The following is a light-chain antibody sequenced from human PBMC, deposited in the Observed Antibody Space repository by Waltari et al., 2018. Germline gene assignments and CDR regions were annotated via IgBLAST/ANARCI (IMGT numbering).Light chain of an antibody. V-gene: IGKV3-11*01. J-gene: IGKJ4*01. CDR2: EAS. CDR1: TRVSSY. Sequence: EIWFTQFPVTLSLSPGERAPFSCRASTRVSSYLTGYQQKPGKAPGLLIYEASNRATGIPARFRGSGSGTDFTLTISSLEPEDFAVYYCQQRSNLPPALTFGGGTKVEVK. CDR3: QQRSNLPPALT.